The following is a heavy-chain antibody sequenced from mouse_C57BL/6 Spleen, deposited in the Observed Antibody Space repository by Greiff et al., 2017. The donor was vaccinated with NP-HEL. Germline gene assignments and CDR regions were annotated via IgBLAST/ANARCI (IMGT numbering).Heavy chain of an antibody. CDR1: GFTFSSYA. D-gene: IGHD1-1*01. CDR2: ISDGGSYT. Sequence: EVQRVESGGGLVKPGGSLKLSCAASGFTFSSYAMSWVRQTPEKRLEWVATISDGGSYTYYPDNVKGRFTISRDNAKNNLYLQMSHLKSEDTAMYYCARDRDYYGSSYVDYWYFDVWGTGTTVTVSS. V-gene: IGHV5-4*01. CDR3: ARDRDYYGSSYVDYWYFDV. J-gene: IGHJ1*03.